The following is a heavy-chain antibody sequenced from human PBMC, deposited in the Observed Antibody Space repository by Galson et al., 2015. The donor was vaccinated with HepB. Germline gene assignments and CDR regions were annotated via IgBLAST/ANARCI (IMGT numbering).Heavy chain of an antibody. D-gene: IGHD6-19*01. J-gene: IGHJ4*02. Sequence: GGSFGGYYWSWIRQPPGKGLEWIGEINHSGSTYYNPSLKSRVTISVDTSKNQFSLKLSSVTAADTAVYYCARGRHRGWYAMWGQGTLVTVSS. CDR3: ARGRHRGWYAM. CDR2: INHSGST. CDR1: GGSFGGYY. V-gene: IGHV4-34*01.